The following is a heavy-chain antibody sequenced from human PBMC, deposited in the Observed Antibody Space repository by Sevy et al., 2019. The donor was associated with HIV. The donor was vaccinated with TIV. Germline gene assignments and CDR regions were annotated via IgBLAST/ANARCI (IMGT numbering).Heavy chain of an antibody. CDR3: ARGGPQTTSYYYYGMDV. V-gene: IGHV4-34*01. CDR2: INHSGST. J-gene: IGHJ6*02. Sequence: SETLSLTCTVYGGSLSGYYWTWIRQPPGKGLEWIGEINHSGSTKYNPSLKSRVTISVDTSKNHFSLKLTSLTAADTAAYYCARGGPQTTSYYYYGMDVWGQGTTVTVSS. CDR1: GGSLSGYY. D-gene: IGHD1-7*01.